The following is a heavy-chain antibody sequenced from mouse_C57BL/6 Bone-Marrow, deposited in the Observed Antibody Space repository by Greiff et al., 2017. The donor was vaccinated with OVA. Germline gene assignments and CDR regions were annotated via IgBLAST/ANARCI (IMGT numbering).Heavy chain of an antibody. CDR2: IYPGSGST. CDR1: GYTFTSYW. CDR3: ARYAMDY. J-gene: IGHJ4*01. Sequence: QVQLQQPGAELVKPGASVKMSCKASGYTFTSYWITWVKQRPGQGLEWIGDIYPGSGSTNYNEKFKSKATLTVETSSSTAYMQLSSLTSEDSAVYYCARYAMDYWGQGTSVTVSS. V-gene: IGHV1-55*01.